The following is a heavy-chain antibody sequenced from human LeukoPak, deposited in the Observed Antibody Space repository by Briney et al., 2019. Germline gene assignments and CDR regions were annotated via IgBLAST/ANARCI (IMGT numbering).Heavy chain of an antibody. J-gene: IGHJ4*02. V-gene: IGHV3-23*01. D-gene: IGHD1-26*01. CDR2: ISGSGGST. CDR3: ARCIVGATTPDY. CDR1: GFTFSSYA. Sequence: GGSLRLSCAASGFTFSSYAMSWVRQAPGKGLEWVSAISGSGGSTYYADSVKGRFTISRDNSKNTLYLQMNSLRAEDTAVYYCARCIVGATTPDYWGQGTLVTVSS.